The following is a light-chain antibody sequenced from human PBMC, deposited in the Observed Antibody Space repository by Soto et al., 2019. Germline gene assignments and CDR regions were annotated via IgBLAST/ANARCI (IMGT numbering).Light chain of an antibody. V-gene: IGKV1-39*01. Sequence: DLQMTQSPSSLSASVGDGVTITCRTSQTISSYLNWYQQKPGKAPKLLIFAASSLQSGVPSRFSGSGSGTDFTLTISSLQPEDFATYYCQQTYSTPPTFGQGTKVDIK. J-gene: IGKJ1*01. CDR3: QQTYSTPPT. CDR1: QTISSY. CDR2: AAS.